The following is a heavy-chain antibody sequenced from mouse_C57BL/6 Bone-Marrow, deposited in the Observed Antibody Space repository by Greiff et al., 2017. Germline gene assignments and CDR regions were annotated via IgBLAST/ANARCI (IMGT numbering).Heavy chain of an antibody. J-gene: IGHJ4*01. Sequence: EVQLVESGEGLVKPGGSLKLSCAASGFTFSSYAMSWVRQTPEKRLEWVAYISSGGDYIYYADTVKGRFTISRDNARNTLYLQMSSLKSEDTAMYYCTRITTVVYYYVMDYWGQATSVSVSS. CDR1: GFTFSSYA. V-gene: IGHV5-9-1*02. D-gene: IGHD1-1*01. CDR2: ISSGGDYI. CDR3: TRITTVVYYYVMDY.